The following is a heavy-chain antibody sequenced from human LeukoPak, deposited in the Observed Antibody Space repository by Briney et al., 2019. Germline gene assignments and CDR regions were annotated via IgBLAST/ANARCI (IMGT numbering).Heavy chain of an antibody. Sequence: SGGSLRLSCAASGFTFSSNSMTWVRQTPGKGLEWVSGISGSGDSTFYADFVKGRFTISRDNSRNTLYLQMSSLRPEDTAVYYCTKWSGFGDDWGQGTLVTVSS. J-gene: IGHJ4*02. V-gene: IGHV3-23*01. CDR3: TKWSGFGDD. CDR1: GFTFSSNS. D-gene: IGHD3-10*01. CDR2: ISGSGDST.